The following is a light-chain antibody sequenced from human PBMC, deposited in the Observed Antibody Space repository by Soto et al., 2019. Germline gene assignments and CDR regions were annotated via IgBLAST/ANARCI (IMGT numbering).Light chain of an antibody. V-gene: IGKV3-11*01. CDR1: QSVSSY. J-gene: IGKJ4*01. CDR3: QQRSNWPPT. CDR2: DAS. Sequence: EIVLTQSPATLSLSPGERATLSCRASQSVSSYLAWYQQTPGQAPRLLIYDASNRATGIPARFSGSGSGTDFALTISSLEPEDFAVYYCQQRSNWPPTFGGGTKVDIK.